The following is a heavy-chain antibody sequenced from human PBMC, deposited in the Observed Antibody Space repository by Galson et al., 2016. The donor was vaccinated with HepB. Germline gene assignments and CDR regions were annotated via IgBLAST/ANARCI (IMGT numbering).Heavy chain of an antibody. CDR2: IYYTGST. V-gene: IGHV4-39*02. J-gene: IGHJ6*02. D-gene: IGHD2/OR15-2a*01. CDR1: GASISSSSYY. CDR3: ARRTTYSYGMDV. Sequence: ETLSLTCTVSGASISSSSYYWGWIRQPPGKGLEWIGTIYYTGSTYHNPSLKSRIAISVDTSKNHFSLKLSAVTAADTAVYYCARRTTYSYGMDVWGQGTTVTVSS.